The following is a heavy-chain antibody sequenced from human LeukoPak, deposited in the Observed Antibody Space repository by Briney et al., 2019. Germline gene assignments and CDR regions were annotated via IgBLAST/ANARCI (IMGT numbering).Heavy chain of an antibody. Sequence: ASVKVSCKASGYTFTSYGISWVRQAPGQGLEWMGWISAYNGNTNYAQKLQGRVTMTTDTSTSTAYMELRSLRSDDTAVYYCAREYDILTGSSYGMDVWGQGTTVTVSS. D-gene: IGHD3-9*01. CDR2: ISAYNGNT. CDR3: AREYDILTGSSYGMDV. V-gene: IGHV1-18*01. J-gene: IGHJ6*02. CDR1: GYTFTSYG.